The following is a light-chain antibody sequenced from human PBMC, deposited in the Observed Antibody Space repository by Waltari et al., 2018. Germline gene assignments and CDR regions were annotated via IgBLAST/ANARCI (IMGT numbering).Light chain of an antibody. V-gene: IGKV3-20*01. J-gene: IGKJ1*01. CDR3: QHYLRLPVT. CDR2: HAS. CDR1: QSVNGA. Sequence: EIVLTQSPGTVSLSPGEGATLSCRASQSVNGAIAWYQQKPGQAPRLLIYHASNRATGIPDRFSGSGSGTDFSLTISRLEPEDFAVYYCQHYLRLPVTFGQGTKVEI.